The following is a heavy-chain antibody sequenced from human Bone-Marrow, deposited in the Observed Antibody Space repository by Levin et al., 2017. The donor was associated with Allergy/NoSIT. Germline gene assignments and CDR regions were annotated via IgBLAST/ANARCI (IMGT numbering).Heavy chain of an antibody. CDR2: ISSSTNTI. CDR1: GFTFSSSN. J-gene: IGHJ6*02. D-gene: IGHD2/OR15-2a*01. Sequence: SCAASGFTFSSSNMNWVRQAPGKGLEWVAYISSSTNTIYYAESLRGRFTVPRDNAKNSLYLQMNSLRGEDTAVYYCARDFPRATYYGMDVWGQGTTVTVSS. CDR3: ARDFPRATYYGMDV. V-gene: IGHV3-48*01.